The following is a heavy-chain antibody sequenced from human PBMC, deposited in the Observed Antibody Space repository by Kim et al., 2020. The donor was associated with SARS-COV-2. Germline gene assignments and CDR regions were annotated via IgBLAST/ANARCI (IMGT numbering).Heavy chain of an antibody. Sequence: SETLSLTCTVSGGSISSYYCSWIRQPPEKGLEWLGYISYSGISNYNPYLKSRVTISIYTSKSQYSLKLTSVTAADAAVYFCATIKHGLSKRSGSHMATPGRCSFDFGGQNALLTVSS. CDR2: ISYSGIS. D-gene: IGHD1-26*01. V-gene: IGHV4-59*13. CDR3: ATIKHGLSKRSGSHMATPGRCSFDF. J-gene: IGHJ4*02. CDR1: GGSISSYY.